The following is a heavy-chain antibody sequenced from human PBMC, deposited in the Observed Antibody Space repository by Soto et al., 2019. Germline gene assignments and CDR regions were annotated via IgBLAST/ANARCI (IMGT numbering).Heavy chain of an antibody. V-gene: IGHV1-18*01. J-gene: IGHJ6*03. CDR1: GYTFTSYG. CDR3: ASLRGYAFWSGYFAPPMDV. Sequence: QVQLVQSGAEVKKPGASVKVSCKASGYTFTSYGISWVRQAPGQGLEWMGWISAYNGNTNYAQKLQGRVTMTTETSTSPAYMELRSLRSDDTAVYYCASLRGYAFWSGYFAPPMDVWGKGTTVTVSS. D-gene: IGHD3-3*01. CDR2: ISAYNGNT.